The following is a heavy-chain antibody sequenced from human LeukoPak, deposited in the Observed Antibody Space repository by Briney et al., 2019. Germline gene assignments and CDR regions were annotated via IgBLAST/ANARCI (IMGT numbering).Heavy chain of an antibody. V-gene: IGHV3-30-3*01. CDR3: ARGAFGSSGWPLDY. D-gene: IGHD6-19*01. J-gene: IGHJ4*02. CDR2: ISYDGSNK. CDR1: GFTFSSYA. Sequence: GGSLRLSCAASGFTFSSYAMHWVRQAPGKGLEWVAVISYDGSNKYYADSVKGRFTISRDNSKNTLYLQMNSLRAEDAAVYYCARGAFGSSGWPLDYWGQGTLVTVSS.